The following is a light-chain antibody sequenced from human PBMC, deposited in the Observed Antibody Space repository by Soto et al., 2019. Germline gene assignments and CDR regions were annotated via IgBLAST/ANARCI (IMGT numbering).Light chain of an antibody. J-gene: IGKJ1*01. Sequence: DVQMSQSPSTLSASVGDGVTITCRASQSISTRLAWYQQRPGKAPKYLIYDASTLDSGAPSRFSGSGSGTEFTLSISSLQPDDFATYYCQQYNIYPWPFGQGTKADVK. CDR2: DAS. CDR3: QQYNIYPWP. CDR1: QSISTR. V-gene: IGKV1-5*01.